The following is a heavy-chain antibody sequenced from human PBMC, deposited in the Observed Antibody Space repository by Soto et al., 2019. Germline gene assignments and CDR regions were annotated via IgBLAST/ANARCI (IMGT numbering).Heavy chain of an antibody. V-gene: IGHV4-59*08. J-gene: IGHJ4*02. D-gene: IGHD4-4*01. CDR1: GGSISGYY. CDR3: ARHSNEYRKSLDN. Sequence: QLQLQESGPGLVKPSETLSLTCPVSGGSISGYYWSWIRQPPGKGLEWIAFIHYTGSSSSNPSLESRVTISVYTSKNQLSLKLNSVTAADTAVYYCARHSNEYRKSLDNWGQGTLVTVSS. CDR2: IHYTGSS.